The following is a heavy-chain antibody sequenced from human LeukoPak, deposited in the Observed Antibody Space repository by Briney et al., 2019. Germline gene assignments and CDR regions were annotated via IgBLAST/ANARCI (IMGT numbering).Heavy chain of an antibody. Sequence: PSETLSLTCTVSGGSIISGDYYWRWIRQPPGKGLEWIGYIYYSGSTYYNPSLKSRVTISVDTSKNQFSLKLSSVTAADTAVYYCARAMDRDYVIIYWGQGTLVTVSS. V-gene: IGHV4-30-4*01. J-gene: IGHJ4*02. CDR2: IYYSGST. D-gene: IGHD4-17*01. CDR3: ARAMDRDYVIIY. CDR1: GGSIISGDYY.